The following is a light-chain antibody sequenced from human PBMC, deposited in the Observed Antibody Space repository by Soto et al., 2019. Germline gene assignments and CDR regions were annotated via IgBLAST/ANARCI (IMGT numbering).Light chain of an antibody. J-gene: IGLJ3*02. CDR3: AVWDQRLTGCV. V-gene: IGLV1-47*01. Sequence: QSVLTQPPSASGTPGRSLTISCSGSSSNIGSHFVYWYQHLPGTAPKLLIFRDGQRPSGVPARFFGSKSGTSASLAITGLRSEDEADYYCAVWDQRLTGCVFGGGTKLPVL. CDR1: SSNIGSHF. CDR2: RDG.